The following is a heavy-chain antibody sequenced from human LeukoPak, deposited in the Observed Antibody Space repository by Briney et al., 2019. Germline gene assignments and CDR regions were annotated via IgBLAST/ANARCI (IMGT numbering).Heavy chain of an antibody. V-gene: IGHV3-7*01. J-gene: IGHJ6*03. CDR2: IKQDGSEK. CDR1: GFTFSSYT. CDR3: ARDSMFTIFGFYYYYMDV. Sequence: PGGSLGLSCAASGFTFSSYTMNWVRQAPRKGLEWVANIKQDGSEKYYVDSVKGRFTISRDNAQNSLYLQLNSLRADDTALYYCARDSMFTIFGFYYYYMDVWGKGTTVTVSS. D-gene: IGHD3-3*01.